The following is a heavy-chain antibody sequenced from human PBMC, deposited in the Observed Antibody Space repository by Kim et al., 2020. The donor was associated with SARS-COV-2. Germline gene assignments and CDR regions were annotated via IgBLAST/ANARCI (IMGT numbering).Heavy chain of an antibody. CDR1: GFTFDTYA. D-gene: IGHD2-15*01. V-gene: IGHV3-23*01. Sequence: GGSLRLSCVASGFTFDTYAMSWVRQAPGKGLEWVSSLSGGAVNKFSADAVRGRFTISRDNSKNTLYLQMNSRRDEDTALYCCENLGARGGYNYFYYYAM. CDR3: ENLGARGGYNYFYYYAM. CDR2: LSGGAVNK. J-gene: IGHJ6*01.